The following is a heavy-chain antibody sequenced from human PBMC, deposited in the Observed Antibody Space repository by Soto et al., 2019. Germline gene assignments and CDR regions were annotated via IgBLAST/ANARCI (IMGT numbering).Heavy chain of an antibody. CDR3: AKGGVAAARGYFDH. CDR1: GFIFRNYG. V-gene: IGHV3-23*01. D-gene: IGHD6-13*01. J-gene: IGHJ4*02. CDR2: ISGSGSVT. Sequence: PGGSLRLSCGASGFIFRNYGLSWVRQAPGKGLEWVSDISGSGSVTNYADSVKGRFTISRDNSNNTLSLQMDSLRAEDTAVYYCAKGGVAAARGYFDHWGQGTRVTVSS.